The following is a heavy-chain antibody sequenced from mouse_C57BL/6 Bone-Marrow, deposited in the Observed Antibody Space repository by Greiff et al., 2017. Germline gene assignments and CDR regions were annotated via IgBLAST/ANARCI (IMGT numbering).Heavy chain of an antibody. CDR1: GYTFTDYE. J-gene: IGHJ3*01. CDR2: IDPETGGT. D-gene: IGHD3-2*02. CDR3: TRRQLRLPPWFAY. Sequence: VKLQESGAELVRPGASVTLSCKASGYTFTDYEMHWVKQTPVHGLEWIGAIDPETGGTAYNQKFKGKAILTADKSSSTAYMELRSLTSEDSAVYYCTRRQLRLPPWFAYWGQGTLVTVSA. V-gene: IGHV1-15*01.